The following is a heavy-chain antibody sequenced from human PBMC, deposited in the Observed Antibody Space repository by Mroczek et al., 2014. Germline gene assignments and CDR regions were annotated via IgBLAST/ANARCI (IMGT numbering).Heavy chain of an antibody. CDR2: ISSDGSNK. CDR1: KFTFSTYG. D-gene: IGHD3-22*01. J-gene: IGHJ4*02. V-gene: IGHV3-30*18. CDR3: AKDSRYYDSSGYYWGGSGIDY. Sequence: QVQLQESGGGVVQPGRSLRLSCAASKFTFSTYGMHWVRQAPGKGLEWVAVISSDGSNKFYADSVKGRLIISRDNSKNTLYLQLNSLTAEDTAVYYCAKDSRYYDSSGYYWGGSGIDYWGQGTLVTVSS.